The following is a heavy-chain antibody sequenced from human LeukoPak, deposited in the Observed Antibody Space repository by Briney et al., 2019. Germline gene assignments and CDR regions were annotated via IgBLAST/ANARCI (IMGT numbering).Heavy chain of an antibody. CDR2: IYYSGST. CDR3: ARGPFTSFSDY. J-gene: IGHJ4*02. Sequence: SVTLSCTATGSSGTSNCMGYYWRSIGQHLEKILMRIGYIYYSGSTYYNPSLKSRVTISVDTSKNQFSLKLSSVTAADTAVYYCARGPFTSFSDYWGQGTLVTVSS. CDR1: SGTSNCMGYY. D-gene: IGHD2-2*01. V-gene: IGHV4-31*02.